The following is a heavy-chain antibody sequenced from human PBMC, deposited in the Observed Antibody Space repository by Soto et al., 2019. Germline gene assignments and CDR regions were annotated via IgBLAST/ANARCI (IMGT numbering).Heavy chain of an antibody. CDR3: ARGREGLNYDFWSGSYYYYGMDV. Sequence: SETLSLTCTVSGGSISSYYCSWIRQPPGKGLEWIGYIYYSGSTNYNPSLKSRVTISVDTSKNQFSLKLSPVTAADTAVYYCARGREGLNYDFWSGSYYYYGMDVWGQGTTVTVSS. CDR1: GGSISSYY. V-gene: IGHV4-59*01. D-gene: IGHD3-3*01. J-gene: IGHJ6*02. CDR2: IYYSGST.